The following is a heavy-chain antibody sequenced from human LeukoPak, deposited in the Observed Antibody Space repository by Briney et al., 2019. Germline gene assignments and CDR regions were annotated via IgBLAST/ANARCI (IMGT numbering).Heavy chain of an antibody. CDR2: INSDGSST. CDR3: ARAKDSYYYYYMDV. V-gene: IGHV3-74*01. Sequence: GGSLRLSRAASGFTFSSYWMHWVRQAPGKGLVWVSRINSDGSSTSCADSVKGRFTISRDNAKNTLYLQMNSLRAEDTAVYYCARAKDSYYYYYMDVWGKGTTVTVSS. CDR1: GFTFSSYW. J-gene: IGHJ6*03.